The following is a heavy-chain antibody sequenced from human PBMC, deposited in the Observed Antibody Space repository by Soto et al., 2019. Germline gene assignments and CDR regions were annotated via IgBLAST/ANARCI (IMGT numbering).Heavy chain of an antibody. D-gene: IGHD2-2*01. CDR1: GYSFTSYW. J-gene: IGHJ6*02. V-gene: IGHV5-10-1*01. CDR2: IDPSDSYT. CDR3: ARFVVVPAAGVDYGMDV. Sequence: GESLKISCKGSGYSFTSYWISWVRQMPGKGLEWMGRIDPSDSYTNYSPSFQGHVTISADKSTSTAYLQWSSLKASDTAMYYCARFVVVPAAGVDYGMDVWGQGTTVTVSS.